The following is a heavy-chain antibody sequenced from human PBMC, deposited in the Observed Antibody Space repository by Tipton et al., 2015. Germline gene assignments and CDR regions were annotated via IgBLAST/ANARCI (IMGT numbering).Heavy chain of an antibody. Sequence: TLSLTCTVSGGSVISGNYYWSWIRQPPGKGLEWLGYISYTDNAHYNPSLESRLTISLDTSKNQFSLTLNSVTPEDTAVYYCTRDPAYYYGMDVWGQGTTVTVS. CDR3: TRDPAYYYGMDV. CDR1: GGSVISGNYY. CDR2: ISYTDNA. J-gene: IGHJ6*02. D-gene: IGHD6-25*01. V-gene: IGHV4-61*01.